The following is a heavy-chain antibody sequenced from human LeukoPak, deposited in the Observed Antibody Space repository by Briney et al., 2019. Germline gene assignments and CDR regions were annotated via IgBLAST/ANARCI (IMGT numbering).Heavy chain of an antibody. CDR1: GYTFTGYY. D-gene: IGHD6-19*01. J-gene: IGHJ6*02. CDR2: INPNSGGT. CDR3: ARGGSSGWFLERYYYYYYGMDV. Sequence: ASVKVSCKASGYTFTGYYMHWVRQAPGQGLEWMGWINPNSGGTNYAQKFQGWVTMTRDTSISTAYMELSRLRSDDTAVYYCARGGSSGWFLERYYYYYYGMDVWGQGTTVTVSS. V-gene: IGHV1-2*04.